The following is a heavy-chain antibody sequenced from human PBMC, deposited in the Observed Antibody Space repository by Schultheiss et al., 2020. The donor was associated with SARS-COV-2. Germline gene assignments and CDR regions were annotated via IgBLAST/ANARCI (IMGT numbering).Heavy chain of an antibody. CDR1: GFTFSSYA. V-gene: IGHV3-21*01. D-gene: IGHD2-21*01. Sequence: GGSLRLSCAASGFTFSSYAMSWVRQAPGKGLEWVSSISSSSSYIYYADSVKGRFTISRDNSKNTLYLQMNSLRAEDTAVYYCAAEHGGMDVWGQGTTVTVSS. CDR3: AAEHGGMDV. J-gene: IGHJ6*02. CDR2: ISSSSSYI.